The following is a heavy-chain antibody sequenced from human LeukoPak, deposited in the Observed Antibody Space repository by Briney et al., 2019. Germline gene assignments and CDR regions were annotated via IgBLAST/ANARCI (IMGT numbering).Heavy chain of an antibody. CDR3: ARDKDLSRMIQGVTPYFDY. CDR1: GFTFSRNW. Sequence: GGSLRLSCAASGFTFSRNWMSWVRQAPGKGLEWVANINQDGSEKYYVDSVKGRFTISRDNAKNSVYLQMNSQRAEDTAVYYCARDKDLSRMIQGVTPYFDYWGQGTLVTVSS. V-gene: IGHV3-7*01. CDR2: INQDGSEK. J-gene: IGHJ4*02. D-gene: IGHD3-10*01.